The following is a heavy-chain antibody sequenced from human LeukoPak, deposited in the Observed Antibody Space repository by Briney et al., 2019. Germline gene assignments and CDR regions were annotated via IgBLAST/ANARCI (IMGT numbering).Heavy chain of an antibody. CDR3: ARDVAVAAVADEFDY. Sequence: SETLSLTCTVSAGSISSSNYYWGWIRQPPGKGLEWIGSIFYSGSTFYNPSLKSRVTISVDTSKNQFSLKVSSVTAADTAVYYSARDVAVAAVADEFDYWGQGTLVTVSS. D-gene: IGHD6-19*01. V-gene: IGHV4-39*02. CDR1: AGSISSSNYY. CDR2: IFYSGST. J-gene: IGHJ4*02.